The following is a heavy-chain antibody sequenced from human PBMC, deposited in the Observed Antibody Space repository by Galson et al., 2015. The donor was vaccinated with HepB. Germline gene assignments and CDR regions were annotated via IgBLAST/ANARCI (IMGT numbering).Heavy chain of an antibody. CDR1: GYTFTSYG. V-gene: IGHV1-18*01. Sequence: SVKVSCKASGYTFTSYGISWVRQAPGQGLEWMGWISAYNGNTNYAQKLQGRVTMTTDTSTSTAYMELRSLRSDDTAVYYCARVKSYAYYYYYYYMDVWGKGTTVTVSS. J-gene: IGHJ6*03. CDR3: ARVKSYAYYYYYYYMDV. D-gene: IGHD3-16*01. CDR2: ISAYNGNT.